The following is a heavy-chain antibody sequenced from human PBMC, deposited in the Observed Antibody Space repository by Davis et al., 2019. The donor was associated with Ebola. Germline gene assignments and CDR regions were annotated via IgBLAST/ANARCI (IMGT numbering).Heavy chain of an antibody. D-gene: IGHD6-13*01. J-gene: IGHJ5*02. CDR1: GGTFSSYA. Sequence: ASVKVSCKASGGTFSSYAISWVQQAPGQGLEWMGWISAYNGNTNYAQKLQGRVTMTTDTSTSTAYMELRSLRSEDTAVYYCARDRGQQLDGAMDNWFDPWGQGTLVTVSS. CDR3: ARDRGQQLDGAMDNWFDP. CDR2: ISAYNGNT. V-gene: IGHV1-18*01.